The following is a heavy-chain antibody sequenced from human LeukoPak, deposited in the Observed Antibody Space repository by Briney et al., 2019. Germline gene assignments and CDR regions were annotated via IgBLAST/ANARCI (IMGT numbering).Heavy chain of an antibody. CDR1: GFTFRTYW. CDR2: IKQDGSEE. J-gene: IGHJ4*02. V-gene: IGHV3-7*01. CDR3: AKEDGYYYDSSGPQGPDY. D-gene: IGHD3-22*01. Sequence: PGGSLRLSCAASGFTFRTYWMSWVRQAPGKGLEWVANIKQDGSEEYYVDSVKGRFTISRDNSKNTLYLQMNSLRAEDTAVYYCAKEDGYYYDSSGPQGPDYWGQGTLVTVSS.